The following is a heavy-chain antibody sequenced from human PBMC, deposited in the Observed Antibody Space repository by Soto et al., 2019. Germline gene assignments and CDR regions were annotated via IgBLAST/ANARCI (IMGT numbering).Heavy chain of an antibody. Sequence: VGSLRPSCVASGFIFSSYTFHWVRQAPGKGLEWVAVISPLSYDGGNEYYADSVTGRLTISRDNSQNTLFLHMNSLRPEDTAVYVCARDAYGDHSLDYCGLGTLVTVSS. D-gene: IGHD4-17*01. V-gene: IGHV3-30-3*01. J-gene: IGHJ4*01. CDR3: ARDAYGDHSLDY. CDR2: ISPLSYDGGNE. CDR1: GFIFSSYT.